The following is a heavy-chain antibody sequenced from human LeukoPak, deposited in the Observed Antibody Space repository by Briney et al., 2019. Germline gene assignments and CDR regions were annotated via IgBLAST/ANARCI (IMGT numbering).Heavy chain of an antibody. Sequence: SETLSLTCTVSGGSIDSGDYYWGWVRQPPGKGLECIASIHYTGSTYYDPSLMSRVTLSVDTSKNQFSLNLYSVTAADTAIYCCARHPIERSLGGVPDWFDPWGQGTLVTVSS. CDR2: IHYTGST. J-gene: IGHJ5*02. CDR1: GGSIDSGDYY. D-gene: IGHD3-3*01. CDR3: ARHPIERSLGGVPDWFDP. V-gene: IGHV4-39*07.